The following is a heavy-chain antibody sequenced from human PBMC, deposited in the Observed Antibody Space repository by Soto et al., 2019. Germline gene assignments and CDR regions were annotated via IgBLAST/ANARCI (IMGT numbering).Heavy chain of an antibody. CDR1: GDSVSSNSAA. J-gene: IGHJ6*02. CDR3: ARGGYDILTGYSGYYYYGMDV. CDR2: TYYRSKWYN. Sequence: PSQTLSLTCAISGDSVSSNSAAWNWIRQSPSRGLEWLGRTYYRSKWYNDYAVSVKSRITINPDTSKNQFSLQLNSVTPEDTDVYYCARGGYDILTGYSGYYYYGMDVWGQGTTVTVSS. V-gene: IGHV6-1*01. D-gene: IGHD3-9*01.